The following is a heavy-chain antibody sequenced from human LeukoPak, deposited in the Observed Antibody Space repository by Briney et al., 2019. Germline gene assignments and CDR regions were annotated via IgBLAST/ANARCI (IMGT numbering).Heavy chain of an antibody. J-gene: IGHJ4*02. CDR1: GYTFTGYY. CDR3: ARDQKTLSGSYYPADY. CDR2: INPNSGGT. D-gene: IGHD3-10*01. V-gene: IGHV1-2*02. Sequence: ASVKVSCKASGYTFTGYYMHWVRQAPGQGLEWMGWINPNSGGTNYAQKFQGRVTMTRDTSISTAYMELSRLRPDDTAVYYCARDQKTLSGSYYPADYWGQGTLVTVSS.